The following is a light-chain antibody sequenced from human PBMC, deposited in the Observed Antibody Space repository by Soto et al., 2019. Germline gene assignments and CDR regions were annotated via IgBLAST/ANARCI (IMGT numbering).Light chain of an antibody. CDR1: QGIVAW. Sequence: DIQMTQSPSTLSASAGDRVTITCRASQGIVAWLAWYQKKPDQAPKLLIYKTSIVQNGVPSRFSGSQSGAEFTLTINGLQPDDVATYYCQHYNTYSATFGPGTKVDIK. CDR3: QHYNTYSAT. V-gene: IGKV1-5*03. CDR2: KTS. J-gene: IGKJ3*01.